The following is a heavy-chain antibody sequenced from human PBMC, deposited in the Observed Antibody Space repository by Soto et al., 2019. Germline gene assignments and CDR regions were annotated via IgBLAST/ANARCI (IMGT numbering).Heavy chain of an antibody. V-gene: IGHV1-69*04. CDR1: GGTFSSYT. CDR2: IIPILGIA. J-gene: IGHJ5*02. D-gene: IGHD3-10*01. Sequence: GASVKVSCKASGGTFSSYTISWVRQAPGQGLKWMGRIIPILGIANYAQKFQGRVTITADKSTSTAYMELSSLRSEDTAVYYCAREDSSPSGENWFDPWGQGTLVTVSS. CDR3: AREDSSPSGENWFDP.